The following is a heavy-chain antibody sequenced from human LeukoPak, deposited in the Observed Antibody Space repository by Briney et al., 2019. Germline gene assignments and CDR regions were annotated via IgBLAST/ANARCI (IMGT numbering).Heavy chain of an antibody. V-gene: IGHV3-7*01. CDR3: ARDFGLTGKVDY. CDR2: INQDGSEK. Sequence: GGSLRLSCAASGFTFSNYWMSWVRQAPGKGLEWVANINQDGSEKCYVDSVKGRFTISRDNAKNSLYLQMNSLRAEDTAVYYCARDFGLTGKVDYWGQGTLVTVSS. D-gene: IGHD1-20*01. J-gene: IGHJ4*02. CDR1: GFTFSNYW.